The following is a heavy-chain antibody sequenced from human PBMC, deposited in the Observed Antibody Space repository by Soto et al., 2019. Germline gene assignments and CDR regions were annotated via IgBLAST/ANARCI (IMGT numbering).Heavy chain of an antibody. CDR2: IYYRGTT. J-gene: IGHJ4*02. CDR1: RDSISSSAYY. CDR3: ARLVDNYGHYYFDY. Sequence: SQTLSLTCTVSRDSISSSAYYWSWIRQHPEKGLEWMGYIYYRGTTYYNPSLKSRVTISVDTSKNQFSLNLNSVTAADTAMYYCARLVDNYGHYYFDYWGQGILVTVSS. V-gene: IGHV4-31*03. D-gene: IGHD5-18*01.